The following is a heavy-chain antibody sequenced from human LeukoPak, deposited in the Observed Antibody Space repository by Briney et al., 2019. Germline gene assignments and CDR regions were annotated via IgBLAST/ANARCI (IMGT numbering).Heavy chain of an antibody. D-gene: IGHD6-19*01. J-gene: IGHJ4*02. CDR2: ISYDGSNK. CDR3: AKDNVRWYNSGGGVVDY. Sequence: GGSLRLSCAASGFTFSSYGMHWVRQAPGKGLEWVAVISYDGSNKYYADSVKGRFTISRDNSKNTLYLQMNSLRAEDTAVYYCAKDNVRWYNSGGGVVDYWGQGTLVTVSS. CDR1: GFTFSSYG. V-gene: IGHV3-30*18.